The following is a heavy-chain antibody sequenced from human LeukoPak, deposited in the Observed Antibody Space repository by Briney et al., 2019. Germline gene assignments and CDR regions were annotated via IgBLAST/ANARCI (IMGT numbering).Heavy chain of an antibody. V-gene: IGHV3-21*01. D-gene: IGHD6-13*01. CDR3: ARMASSMWSSSWYRVYYYGMDV. CDR2: IISSSSYI. Sequence: PGGSLRLSCAASGFTFSSYSMNWVRQAPGKGLEWVSSIISSSSYIYYADSVKGRFTISRDNAKNSLYLQMNSLRAEDTAVYYCARMASSMWSSSWYRVYYYGMDVWGQGTTVTVSS. CDR1: GFTFSSYS. J-gene: IGHJ6*02.